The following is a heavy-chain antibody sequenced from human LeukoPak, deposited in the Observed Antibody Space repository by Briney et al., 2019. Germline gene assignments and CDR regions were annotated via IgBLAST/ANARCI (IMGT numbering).Heavy chain of an antibody. V-gene: IGHV3-23*01. D-gene: IGHD2-2*01. CDR3: ARGYCSSTSCYRRGNWSDP. CDR2: ISDSGGST. Sequence: GASLRLSCAASGFTFSSYAMSWVRQAPGKGLEWVSAISDSGGSTYYADSVKGRFTISRDNSKNTLYLQMNSLRAEDTAVYYCARGYCSSTSCYRRGNWSDPWGQGTLVTVSS. J-gene: IGHJ5*02. CDR1: GFTFSSYA.